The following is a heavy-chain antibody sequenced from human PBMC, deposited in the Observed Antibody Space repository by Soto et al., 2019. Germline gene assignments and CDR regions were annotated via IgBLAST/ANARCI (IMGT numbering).Heavy chain of an antibody. CDR2: IYYSGST. CDR3: ARSPDSSLGNYFDY. J-gene: IGHJ4*02. CDR1: GGSISSGGYY. D-gene: IGHD3-22*01. Sequence: PSETLSLTCTVSGGSISSGGYYWSWIRQHPGKGLEWIGYIYYSGSTYYNPSLKSRVTISVDTSKNQFSLKLSSVTAADTAVYYCARSPDSSLGNYFDYWGQGTLVNV. V-gene: IGHV4-31*03.